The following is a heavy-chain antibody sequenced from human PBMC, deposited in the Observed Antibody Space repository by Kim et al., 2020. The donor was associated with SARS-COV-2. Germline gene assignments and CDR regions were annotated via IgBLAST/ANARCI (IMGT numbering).Heavy chain of an antibody. J-gene: IGHJ2*01. V-gene: IGHV3-13*01. CDR2: IGSGGHT. D-gene: IGHD1-26*01. CDR1: GSTFRNYD. Sequence: GGSLRLSCAASGSTFRNYDMHWVRQAAGKGLEWVSAIGSGGHTYYADSVKGRFTIARENAKNFLYLQMNSLTAGDTAMYYCTTEVPDSVSPGWYFDFWGR. CDR3: TTEVPDSVSPGWYFDF.